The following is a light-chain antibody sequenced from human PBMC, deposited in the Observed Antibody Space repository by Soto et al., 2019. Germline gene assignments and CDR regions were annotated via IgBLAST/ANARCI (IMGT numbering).Light chain of an antibody. CDR1: HGISNY. CDR2: AAS. CDR3: QQVNSYPLT. V-gene: IGKV1-9*01. J-gene: IGKJ4*01. Sequence: IQLTQSPPFLSASLGDRVTVTCRASHGISNYLAWYQQKPGKVPKLLIYAASTLHSGVPSRFSGSASGTEFTLTINSLQPEDFATYYCQQVNSYPLTFGGGTKVEIQ.